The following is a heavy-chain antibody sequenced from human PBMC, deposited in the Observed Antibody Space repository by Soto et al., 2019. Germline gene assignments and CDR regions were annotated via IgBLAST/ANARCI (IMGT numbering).Heavy chain of an antibody. CDR1: GFMFKSHA. Sequence: GGSLRLSCAASGFMFKSHAMTWVRQAPGTGLEWVSAISGGGSSTYYADSVKGRFTISRDNSKNTLYLQMNNLTAEDTAVYFCAKAKTYIAVALPNDYWCQGTLVTVS. D-gene: IGHD6-19*01. CDR2: ISGGGSST. V-gene: IGHV3-23*01. CDR3: AKAKTYIAVALPNDY. J-gene: IGHJ4*02.